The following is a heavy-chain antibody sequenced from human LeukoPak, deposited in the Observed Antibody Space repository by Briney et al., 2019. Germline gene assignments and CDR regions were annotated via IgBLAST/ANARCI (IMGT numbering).Heavy chain of an antibody. V-gene: IGHV1-2*02. D-gene: IGHD3-10*01. CDR1: GYTFTGYY. CDR2: INPNSGGT. J-gene: IGHJ4*02. CDR3: ARDWYYGSGRDLGY. Sequence: VASVKVSCKASGYTFTGYYMHWVRQAPGQGLEWMGWINPNSGGTNYAQKFPGRVTMTRDTSISTAYMELSRLRSDDTAVYYCARDWYYGSGRDLGYWGQGTLVTVSS.